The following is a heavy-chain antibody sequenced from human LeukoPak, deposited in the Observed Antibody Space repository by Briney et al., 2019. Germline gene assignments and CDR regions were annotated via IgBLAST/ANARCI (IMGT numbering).Heavy chain of an antibody. V-gene: IGHV3-74*01. CDR3: AKTSGAGAFDI. CDR1: GFTFSSYW. Sequence: GGSLRLSCAVSGFTFSSYWMHWVRQVPGKGLVWVSRINTDGRSTRYADSVKGRFTISRDNAKNTLYLQMNSLRAEDTAVYYCAKTSGAGAFDIWGQGTMVTVSS. D-gene: IGHD2-15*01. CDR2: INTDGRST. J-gene: IGHJ3*02.